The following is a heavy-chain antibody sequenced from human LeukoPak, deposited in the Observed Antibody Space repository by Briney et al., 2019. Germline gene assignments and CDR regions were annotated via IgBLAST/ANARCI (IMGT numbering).Heavy chain of an antibody. CDR3: ARGGGYSYGYGMSDY. CDR1: GGSFSGYY. D-gene: IGHD5-18*01. J-gene: IGHJ4*02. Sequence: SETLSLTCAVYGGSFSGYYWSWIRQPPGKGLEWIGEINHSGSTNYNPSLKSRVTISVDTSKNQFSLKLSSVTAADTAVYYCARGGGYSYGYGMSDYWGQGTLVTVSS. V-gene: IGHV4-34*01. CDR2: INHSGST.